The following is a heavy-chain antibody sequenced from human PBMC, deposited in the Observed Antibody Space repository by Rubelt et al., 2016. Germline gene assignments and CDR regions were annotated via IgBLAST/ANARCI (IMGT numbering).Heavy chain of an antibody. Sequence: QVQLQQWGAGLLKPSETLSLTCAVYGGSFSGYYWSWIRQPPGKGLEWIGEINHSGSTNYNPSLKSRVTISVDKSKNQFFLKLSSVTAADTAVYYCARDNSYFDYWGQGTLVTVSS. D-gene: IGHD1-1*01. V-gene: IGHV4-34*01. CDR2: INHSGST. CDR1: GGSFSGYY. CDR3: ARDNSYFDY. J-gene: IGHJ4*02.